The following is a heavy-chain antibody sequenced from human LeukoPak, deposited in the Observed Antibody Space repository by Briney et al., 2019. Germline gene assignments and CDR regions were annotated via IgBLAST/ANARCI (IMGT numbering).Heavy chain of an antibody. V-gene: IGHV4-34*01. J-gene: IGHJ4*02. Sequence: SETLSLTCAVYGGSFSGYYWSWIRQPPGKGLEWIGEINHSGSTNYNPSLKSRVTISVDTSKNQFSLKLSSVTAADTAVYYCARVAAAGLLWGQGTLVTVSS. CDR2: INHSGST. CDR1: GGSFSGYY. D-gene: IGHD6-13*01. CDR3: ARVAAAGLL.